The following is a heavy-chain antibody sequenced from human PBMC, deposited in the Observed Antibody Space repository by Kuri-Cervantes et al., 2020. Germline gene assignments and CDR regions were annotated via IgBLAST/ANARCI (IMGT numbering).Heavy chain of an antibody. CDR3: ARAPYDFWSGYFIGYGMDV. D-gene: IGHD3-3*01. CDR2: ISSSGSTI. J-gene: IGHJ6*02. CDR1: GFTFSDYY. V-gene: IGHV3-11*04. Sequence: GGSLRLSCAASGFTFSDYYMSWIRQAPGKGLEWVSYISSSGSTIYYADSVKGRFTISRDNAKNSLYLQMNSLRAEDTAVYYCARAPYDFWSGYFIGYGMDVWGQGTTVTVSS.